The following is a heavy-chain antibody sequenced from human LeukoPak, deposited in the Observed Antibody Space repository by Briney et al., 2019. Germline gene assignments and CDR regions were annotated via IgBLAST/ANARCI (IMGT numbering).Heavy chain of an antibody. CDR3: ARGLEMATILYYYYYMDV. CDR1: GGTFNSYA. V-gene: IGHV1-69*13. CDR2: IIPIFGTA. D-gene: IGHD5-24*01. Sequence: SLNFSCKAFGGTFNSYAISWVRPATGQGLEWMGGIIPIFGTANYAQKFPGRVTITATESTSTAYMELSSLRSEDTAVYYCARGLEMATILYYYYYMDVWGKGTTVTVSS. J-gene: IGHJ6*03.